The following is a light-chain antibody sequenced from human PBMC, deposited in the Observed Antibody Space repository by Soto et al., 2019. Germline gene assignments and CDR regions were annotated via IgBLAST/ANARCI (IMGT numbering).Light chain of an antibody. CDR2: DAS. CDR1: QTVRNNY. J-gene: IGKJ1*01. V-gene: IGKV3-20*01. CDR3: QQYNNWPRT. Sequence: ECVFTQSPCTLSLSPGERATRSCRASQTVRNNYLAWYQQKPGQAPRLLIYDASSRATGIPGRFSGGGSGTNFTLTISRLEPEDFAVYYCQQYNNWPRTSGQGTKVDIK.